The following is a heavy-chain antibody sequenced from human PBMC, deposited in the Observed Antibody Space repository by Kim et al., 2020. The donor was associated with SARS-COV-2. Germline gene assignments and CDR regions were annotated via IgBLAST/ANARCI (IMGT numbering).Heavy chain of an antibody. V-gene: IGHV1-18*04. CDR2: ISPYNGNT. Sequence: ASVKVSCKTSGYTFRSYTISWVRQAPGQGLEWLGWISPYNGNTNYLESLRDRVTMTTDTSTRTAYMDPTSLRSDDTAVYYCAKSRRAGTTSDASDIWGQGTLVTVSS. J-gene: IGHJ3*02. CDR3: AKSRRAGTTSDASDI. CDR1: GYTFRSYT. D-gene: IGHD1-7*01.